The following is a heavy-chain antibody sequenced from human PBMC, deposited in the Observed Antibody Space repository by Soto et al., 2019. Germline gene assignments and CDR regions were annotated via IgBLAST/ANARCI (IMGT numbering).Heavy chain of an antibody. Sequence: QVQLVQSGAEVKKPGASVKVSCKASGYTFTGYYMHWVRQAPGQGLEWMGWINPNSGGTNYAQKLQGWVTMTRDTSISTAYMELSRLRSDDTAVYYCARDRWIAAALYYYGMDVWGQGTTVTVSS. CDR3: ARDRWIAAALYYYGMDV. J-gene: IGHJ6*02. D-gene: IGHD6-13*01. CDR2: INPNSGGT. CDR1: GYTFTGYY. V-gene: IGHV1-2*04.